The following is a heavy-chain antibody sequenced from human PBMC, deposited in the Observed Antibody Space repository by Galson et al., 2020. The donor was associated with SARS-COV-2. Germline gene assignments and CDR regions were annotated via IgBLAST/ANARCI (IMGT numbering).Heavy chain of an antibody. D-gene: IGHD4-17*01. V-gene: IGHV1-69*13. CDR3: ATSSVTTSFVSYFYSGMDV. J-gene: IGHJ6*02. CDR2: IIPVFRTA. Sequence: SVKVSCKTSGGTFNSSPISWVRQAPGQGLEWMGGIIPVFRTANYAPQFLGRLTITADESTHTAYMELNSLRSDDTAVYHCATSSVTTSFVSYFYSGMDVWGQGTTVTVSS. CDR1: GGTFNSSP.